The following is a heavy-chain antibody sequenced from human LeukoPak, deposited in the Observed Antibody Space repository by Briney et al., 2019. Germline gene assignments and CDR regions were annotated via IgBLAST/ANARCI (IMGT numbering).Heavy chain of an antibody. CDR1: GFTVSSNY. Sequence: GGSLRLSCAASGFTVSSNYMNWVRQAPGKGLEWVSSISSSSSYIYYADSVKGRFTISRDNAKNSLYLQMNSLRAEDTAVYYCARALGYYGSGTDLNDAFDIWGQGTMVTVSS. CDR3: ARALGYYGSGTDLNDAFDI. CDR2: ISSSSSYI. D-gene: IGHD3-10*01. J-gene: IGHJ3*02. V-gene: IGHV3-21*01.